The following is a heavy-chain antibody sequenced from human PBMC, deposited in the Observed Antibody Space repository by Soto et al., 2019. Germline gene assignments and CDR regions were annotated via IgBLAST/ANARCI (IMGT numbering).Heavy chain of an antibody. V-gene: IGHV4-39*01. D-gene: IGHD3-16*01. Sequence: QLQLQESGPGLVKPSETLSLTCTVSGGSISSSSYYWGWIRQPPGKGLEWIGSIYYSGSTYYNPSLKSRVTISVHTPKNHFPLRLGSAPPEDRVVYYCGRLVFSPPRGGYYFDSWGREPRVPVPS. J-gene: IGHJ4*02. CDR1: GGSISSSSYY. CDR3: GRLVFSPPRGGYYFDS. CDR2: IYYSGST.